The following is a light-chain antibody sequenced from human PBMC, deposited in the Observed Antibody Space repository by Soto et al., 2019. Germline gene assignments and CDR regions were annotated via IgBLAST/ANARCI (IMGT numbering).Light chain of an antibody. CDR3: QQLNDFPIS. Sequence: IQLTQSPSSLSASIGDRVTITCRASQGISSYLAWYQQKPGKAPKLLIYTASTLQTAVPSRFSGSGSGTDVTMTISSLQPEDFATYYCQQLNDFPISFGQGTRLDIK. V-gene: IGKV1-9*01. J-gene: IGKJ5*01. CDR2: TAS. CDR1: QGISSY.